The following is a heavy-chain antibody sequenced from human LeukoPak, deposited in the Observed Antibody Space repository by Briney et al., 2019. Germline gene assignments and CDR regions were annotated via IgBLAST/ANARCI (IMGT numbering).Heavy chain of an antibody. Sequence: GGSLRLSCAASGFTFSSYGMHWVRQAPGKGLEWVAFIRYDGSNKYYADSVKGRFTISRDNSKNTLYLQMNSLRAEDTAVYYCAKETNYYDSTGDFDYWGQGTLVTVSS. V-gene: IGHV3-30*02. CDR1: GFTFSSYG. J-gene: IGHJ4*02. CDR3: AKETNYYDSTGDFDY. D-gene: IGHD3-22*01. CDR2: IRYDGSNK.